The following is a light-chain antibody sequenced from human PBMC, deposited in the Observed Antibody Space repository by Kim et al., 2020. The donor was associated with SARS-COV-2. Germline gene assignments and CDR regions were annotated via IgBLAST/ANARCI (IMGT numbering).Light chain of an antibody. V-gene: IGKV1-5*01. CDR1: QSISSW. CDR3: QQYNSYSWT. CDR2: DAS. J-gene: IGKJ1*01. Sequence: GDRVTITCRASQSISSWLAWYQQKPGKAPNLLIYDASSLESGVPSRFSGSGSGTESTLTISSLQPDDFATYYCQQYNSYSWTFGQGTKVEI.